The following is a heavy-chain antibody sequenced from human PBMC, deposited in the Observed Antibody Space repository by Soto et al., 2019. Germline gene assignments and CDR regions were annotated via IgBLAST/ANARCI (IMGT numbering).Heavy chain of an antibody. CDR2: ISYDSTKT. J-gene: IGHJ6*02. D-gene: IGHD1-26*01. CDR1: GFTFNSYG. CDR3: ARTRSAWSDFHYYSLDV. V-gene: IGHV3-30*03. Sequence: LRLSCAVSGFTFNSYGMHWVRQGPGNGLEWVAFISYDSTKTYYADSVKGRFTISRDNSNSALYVQMNSLTGEDTAVYYCARTRSAWSDFHYYSLDVWGQGTTVTVSS.